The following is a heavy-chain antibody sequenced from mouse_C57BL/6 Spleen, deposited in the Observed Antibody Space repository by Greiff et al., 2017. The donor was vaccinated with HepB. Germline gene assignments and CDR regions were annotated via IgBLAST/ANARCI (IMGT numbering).Heavy chain of an antibody. CDR3: ARRGLSNYEGDYFDY. CDR1: GYTFTSYW. D-gene: IGHD2-5*01. V-gene: IGHV1-72*01. J-gene: IGHJ2*01. CDR2: IDPNSGGT. Sequence: QVQLQQSGAELVKPGASVKLSCKASGYTFTSYWMHWVKQRPGRGLEWIGRIDPNSGGTKYNEKFRNKATLTVDKPSSTAYMQLSSLTSEDSAVYYCARRGLSNYEGDYFDYWGQGTTLTVSS.